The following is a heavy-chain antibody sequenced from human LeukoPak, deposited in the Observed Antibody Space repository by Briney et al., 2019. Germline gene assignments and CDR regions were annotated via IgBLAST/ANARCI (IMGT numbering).Heavy chain of an antibody. J-gene: IGHJ4*02. V-gene: IGHV1-2*02. CDR2: INPNSGGT. Sequence: GASVTVSCKASGYTFTGYYMHWVRQAPGQGLEWMGWINPNSGGTNYAQKFQGRVTMTRETSISTAYMELSRLRSDDTAVYYCARDHYCSSTSCYTIFDYWGQGTPVTVSS. CDR1: GYTFTGYY. CDR3: ARDHYCSSTSCYTIFDY. D-gene: IGHD2-2*02.